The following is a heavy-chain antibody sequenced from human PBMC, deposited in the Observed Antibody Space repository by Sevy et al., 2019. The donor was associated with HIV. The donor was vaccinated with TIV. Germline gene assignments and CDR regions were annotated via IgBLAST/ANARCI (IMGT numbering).Heavy chain of an antibody. V-gene: IGHV1-69*06. CDR3: ARDQGYYDSSDDAFDI. J-gene: IGHJ3*02. D-gene: IGHD3-22*01. Sequence: ASVKVSCKASGGTFSSYAISWVRQAPGQGLEWMGGIIPIFGTANYVQKFQGRVTITADKSTSTAYMELSSLRSEDTAVYYCARDQGYYDSSDDAFDIWGQGTMVTVSS. CDR1: GGTFSSYA. CDR2: IIPIFGTA.